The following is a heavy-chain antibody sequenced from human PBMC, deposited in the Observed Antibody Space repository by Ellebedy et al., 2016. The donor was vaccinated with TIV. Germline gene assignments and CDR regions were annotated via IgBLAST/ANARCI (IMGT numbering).Heavy chain of an antibody. D-gene: IGHD3-10*01. V-gene: IGHV3-23*01. J-gene: IGHJ5*02. CDR2: ISGSGGST. CDR3: AKGHTITMVRGNWFDP. CDR1: GFTFSSYA. Sequence: GGSLRLSXAASGFTFSSYAMSWVRQAPGKGLEWVSAISGSGGSTYYADSVKGRFTISRDNSKNTLYLQMNSLRAEDTAVYYCAKGHTITMVRGNWFDPWGQGTLVTVSS.